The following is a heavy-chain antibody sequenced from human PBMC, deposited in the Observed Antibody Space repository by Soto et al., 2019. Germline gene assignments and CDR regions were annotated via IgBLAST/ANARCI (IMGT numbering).Heavy chain of an antibody. CDR2: ISSSSDYT. Sequence: QVQVVESGGGLVKPGGSLRLSCAASGFTFSDYYMNWIRQAPGKGLEWVSYISSSSDYTKYEDSVKGRFTISRDNAKSSLYLQMNSLRAEDTAVYYCARGGVRGTTSRGQVYNWGQGTLVTVYS. V-gene: IGHV3-11*06. D-gene: IGHD1-7*01. CDR1: GFTFSDYY. CDR3: ARGGVRGTTSRGQVYN. J-gene: IGHJ4*02.